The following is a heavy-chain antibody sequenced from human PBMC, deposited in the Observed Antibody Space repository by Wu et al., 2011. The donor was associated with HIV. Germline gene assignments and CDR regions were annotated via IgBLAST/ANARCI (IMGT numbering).Heavy chain of an antibody. CDR3: ARWVGASXWFDP. CDR2: INPNSGDT. J-gene: IGHJ5*02. V-gene: IGHV1-2*02. D-gene: IGHD1-26*01. CDR1: GYPFTGYY. Sequence: QVQLVQSGAEVKKPGASVKVSCKASGYPFTGYYMHWVRLAPGQGLEWMGWINPNSGDTHYAQNFQGRVTVTRDTSISTVYMEMDSLTSDDTAIYYCARWVGASXWFDPWGQGPWSRLL.